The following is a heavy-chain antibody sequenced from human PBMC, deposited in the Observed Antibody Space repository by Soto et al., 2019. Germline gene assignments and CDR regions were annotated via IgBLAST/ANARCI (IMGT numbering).Heavy chain of an antibody. Sequence: SETLSLTCTVSGDSVSSGSHYWSWIRQPPGKGLEWIAYISYSGSPDYNPSLKSRVSISIDMSKNQISLKLSSVTAADTAVYYCARGRTASGWFRGGVDYWGQGTLVTVSS. CDR2: ISYSGSP. V-gene: IGHV4-61*01. J-gene: IGHJ4*02. CDR1: GDSVSSGSHY. CDR3: ARGRTASGWFRGGVDY. D-gene: IGHD6-19*01.